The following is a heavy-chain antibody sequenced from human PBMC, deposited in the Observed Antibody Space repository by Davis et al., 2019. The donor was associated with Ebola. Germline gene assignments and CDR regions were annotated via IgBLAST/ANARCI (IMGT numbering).Heavy chain of an antibody. Sequence: SETLSLTCTVPGGSISSSSYSWGWFRRPPGKGLEWIGSIYHSGSTNYSPSLKSRVTISADTSKNQFSLRLKSVTAADTAMYYCARDYVYWGQGILVTVSS. V-gene: IGHV4-39*07. CDR3: ARDYVY. CDR1: GGSISSSSYS. CDR2: IYHSGST. J-gene: IGHJ4*02. D-gene: IGHD1-14*01.